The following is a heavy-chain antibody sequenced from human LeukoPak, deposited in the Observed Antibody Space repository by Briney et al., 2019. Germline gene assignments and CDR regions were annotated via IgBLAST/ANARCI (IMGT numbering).Heavy chain of an antibody. CDR3: AKAPGQQLVNFDY. Sequence: PGGSLRLSCAASGFTFSTSWMTWVRQAPGKGLEWVSAISGSGGSTYYADSVKGRFTISRDNSKNTLYLQMNSLRAEDTAVYYCAKAPGQQLVNFDYWGQGTLVTVSS. V-gene: IGHV3-23*01. CDR2: ISGSGGST. J-gene: IGHJ4*02. D-gene: IGHD6-13*01. CDR1: GFTFSTSW.